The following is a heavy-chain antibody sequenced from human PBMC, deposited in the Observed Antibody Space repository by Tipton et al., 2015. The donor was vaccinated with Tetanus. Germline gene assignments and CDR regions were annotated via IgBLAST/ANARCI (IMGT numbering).Heavy chain of an antibody. Sequence: TLSLTCVVSGGSISSSNWWSWVRQPPGKGLEWIADIYHTGSSNYNPSPKSRATISVDRSKNQFSLRLSSVTAADTAVYYCATQGGYRFHDWGQGTLVTVSS. CDR1: GGSISSSNW. J-gene: IGHJ4*02. CDR3: ATQGGYRFHD. D-gene: IGHD3-16*02. V-gene: IGHV4-4*02. CDR2: IYHTGSS.